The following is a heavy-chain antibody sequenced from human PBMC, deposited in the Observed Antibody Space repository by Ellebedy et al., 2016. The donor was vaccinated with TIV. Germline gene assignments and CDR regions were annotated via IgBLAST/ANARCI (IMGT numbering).Heavy chain of an antibody. CDR3: ALASFDY. Sequence: AASVKVSCKASGYSFVNYYIQWARQAPAHGLEWVGIIDPSDGSTRYTKRFQGRITLTRDTSTTTVYMSVSSLRFDDTAMYYCALASFDYWGQGTQVTVSS. CDR2: IDPSDGST. V-gene: IGHV1-46*01. CDR1: GYSFVNYY. D-gene: IGHD1-1*01. J-gene: IGHJ4*02.